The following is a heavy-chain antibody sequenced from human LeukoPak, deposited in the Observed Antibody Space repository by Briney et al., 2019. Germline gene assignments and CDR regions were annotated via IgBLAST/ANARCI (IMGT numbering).Heavy chain of an antibody. CDR1: GFTFDDYA. CDR3: ARLAGLLRRHY. CDR2: ISWNSGSI. D-gene: IGHD3-3*01. V-gene: IGHV3-9*01. Sequence: GRSLRLSCAASGFTFDDYAMHWVRQAPGKGLEWVSGISWNSGSIGYADSVKGRFTISRDNAKNSLYLQMNSLRAEDTALYYCARLAGLLRRHYWGQGTLVTVSS. J-gene: IGHJ4*02.